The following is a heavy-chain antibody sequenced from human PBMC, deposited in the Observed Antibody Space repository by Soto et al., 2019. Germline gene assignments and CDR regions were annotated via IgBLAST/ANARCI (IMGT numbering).Heavy chain of an antibody. CDR1: GFTFSSYW. Sequence: EVQLVESGGGLVQPGGSLRLSCAASGFTFSSYWMHWVRQAPGKGQVWVSRINSDGSSTNYADSVKGRFTISRDNAKNTLYLQMNSLRAEETAVYYCARDRRVPGGDAFDIWGQGTMVTVSS. J-gene: IGHJ3*02. V-gene: IGHV3-74*01. D-gene: IGHD3-10*01. CDR2: INSDGSST. CDR3: ARDRRVPGGDAFDI.